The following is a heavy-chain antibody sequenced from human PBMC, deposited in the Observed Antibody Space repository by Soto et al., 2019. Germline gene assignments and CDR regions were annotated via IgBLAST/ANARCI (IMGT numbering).Heavy chain of an antibody. CDR1: GFTFSSYG. J-gene: IGHJ6*02. D-gene: IGHD3-10*01. Sequence: QVQLVESGGGVVQPGRSLRLSCAASGFTFSSYGMHWVRQAPGKGLEWVAVISYDGSNKYYADSVKGRFTISRDNSKNTLSLQMNCLRAEDTAVYYCAKDRAQNVHYYYYYGMDVWGQGTTVTVSS. V-gene: IGHV3-30*18. CDR2: ISYDGSNK. CDR3: AKDRAQNVHYYYYYGMDV.